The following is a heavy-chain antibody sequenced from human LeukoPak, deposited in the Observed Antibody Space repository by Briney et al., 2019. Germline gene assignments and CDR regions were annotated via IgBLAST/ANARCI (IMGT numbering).Heavy chain of an antibody. CDR1: GFTFTSSA. J-gene: IGHJ2*01. CDR2: IVVGSGNT. CDR3: AAAPGAQLLLDL. Sequence: TSVKVSCKASGFTFTSSAVQWVRQARGQRLEWIGWIVVGSGNTNYAQKFQERVTITRDMSTSTAYMELSSLRSEDTAVYYCAAAPGAQLLLDLWGHGTLVTVSS. D-gene: IGHD2-2*01. V-gene: IGHV1-58*01.